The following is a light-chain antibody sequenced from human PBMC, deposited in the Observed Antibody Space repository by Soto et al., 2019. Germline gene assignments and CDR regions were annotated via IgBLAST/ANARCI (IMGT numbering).Light chain of an antibody. CDR1: SSDVGRFNH. J-gene: IGLJ2*01. CDR3: SSFSIISTFA. CDR2: DVN. Sequence: QSALTQPASVSGSPGQSIAISCTGTSSDVGRFNHVSWYQQHPGEAPKLLIYDVNSRPSGVSDRFSGSKSGNTASLTISGLQADDEADYYCSSFSIISTFAFGGGTKVTVL. V-gene: IGLV2-14*03.